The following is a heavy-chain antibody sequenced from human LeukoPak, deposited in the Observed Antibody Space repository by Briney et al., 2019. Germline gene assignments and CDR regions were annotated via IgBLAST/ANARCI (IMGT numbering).Heavy chain of an antibody. CDR1: GGSISSSSYY. Sequence: SETLSLTCTVSGGSISSSSYYWGWIRQPPGKGLEWIGSIYYSGSTYYNPSLKSRVTISVDTSKNQFSLKLNSMTAADTAVYYCARVTESYGSGRRHNYYYYYMDVWGKGTTVTVSS. CDR3: ARVTESYGSGRRHNYYYYYMDV. V-gene: IGHV4-39*07. D-gene: IGHD3-10*01. CDR2: IYYSGST. J-gene: IGHJ6*03.